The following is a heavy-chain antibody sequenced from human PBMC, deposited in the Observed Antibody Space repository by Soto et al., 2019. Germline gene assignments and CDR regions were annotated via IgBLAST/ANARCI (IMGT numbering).Heavy chain of an antibody. CDR3: AKRSSSSTFHY. CDR1: GFTFSSYA. J-gene: IGHJ4*02. Sequence: EVQLLESGGGLVQPGESLRLSCAASGFTFSSYAMSWVRQAPGKGLEWVSVISGSDDSTYYADSVKGRFTISRENSKNPLYMQMTGLRADHTAVYYCAKRSSSSTFHYWGQGPLVTVSS. CDR2: ISGSDDST. V-gene: IGHV3-23*01. D-gene: IGHD6-6*01.